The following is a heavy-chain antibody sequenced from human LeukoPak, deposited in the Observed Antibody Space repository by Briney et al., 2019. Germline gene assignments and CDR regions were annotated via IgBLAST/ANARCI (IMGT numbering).Heavy chain of an antibody. CDR3: TRSSMIVVVITDY. D-gene: IGHD3-22*01. V-gene: IGHV3-49*03. CDR1: GFTFGDYA. CDR2: IRSKAYGGTT. Sequence: GGSLRPSCTASGFTFGDYAMSWFRQAPGKGLEWVGFIRSKAYGGTTEYAASVKGRFTISRDDSKSIAYLQMNSLKTEDTAVYYCTRSSMIVVVITDYWGQGTLVTVSS. J-gene: IGHJ4*02.